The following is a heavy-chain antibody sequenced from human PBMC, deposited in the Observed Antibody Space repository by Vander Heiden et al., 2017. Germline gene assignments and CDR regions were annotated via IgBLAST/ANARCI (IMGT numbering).Heavy chain of an antibody. CDR1: GYTFTGYY. D-gene: IGHD2-8*01. CDR2: INPDSGDT. CDR3: ASRLMGRGAY. Sequence: HVQRLQSVPELKKPGASVQLSCQASGYTFTGYYMHWVRQAPGQGLEWMGWINPDSGDTNFAQKFQGRVTMTRDTSISTSYMELNRLTYDDTAVYFCASRLMGRGAYWGQGTQVTVSS. V-gene: IGHV1-2*02. J-gene: IGHJ4*02.